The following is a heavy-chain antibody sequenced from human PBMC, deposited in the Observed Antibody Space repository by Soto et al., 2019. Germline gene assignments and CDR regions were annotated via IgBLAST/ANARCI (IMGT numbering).Heavy chain of an antibody. V-gene: IGHV4-31*03. CDR3: ARHQGASFDY. CDR2: IHSSGST. CDR1: GDSISTGGYY. J-gene: IGHJ4*02. Sequence: QVNLQESGPGLVKPSQTLSLTCSVSGDSISTGGYYWSWIRQHPGKGLEWTGYIHSSGSTYYSPSLKSRISISSDISRNQFSLKLTSVTAADTAVYYCARHQGASFDYWGQGTLVTVSS. D-gene: IGHD3-16*01.